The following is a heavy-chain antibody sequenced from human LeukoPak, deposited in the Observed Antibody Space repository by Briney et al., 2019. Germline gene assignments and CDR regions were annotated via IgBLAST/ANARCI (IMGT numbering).Heavy chain of an antibody. Sequence: SETLSLTCTVSGGSISSSSYYWGWIRQPPGKGLEWIGSIYYSGSTYYNPSLKSRVTISVDTSKNQFSLKLSSVTAADTAVYYCARQPINNYYYYYMDVWGKGTTVTISS. V-gene: IGHV4-39*01. CDR3: ARQPINNYYYYYMDV. CDR1: GGSISSSSYY. CDR2: IYYSGST. J-gene: IGHJ6*03.